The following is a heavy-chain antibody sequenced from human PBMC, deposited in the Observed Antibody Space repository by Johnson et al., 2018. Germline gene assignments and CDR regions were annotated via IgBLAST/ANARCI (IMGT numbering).Heavy chain of an antibody. CDR3: AKDILYRGSYWGAFDI. CDR1: GFTFDDYA. Sequence: VQLVQSGGGLVQPGRSLRLSCAASGFTFDDYAMHWVRQAPGKGLEWVSGISWNSGSIGYADSVKGRFTISRDNAKNSLYLQMNSRRAEDTALYYCAKDILYRGSYWGAFDIWGQGTMVTVSS. CDR2: ISWNSGSI. D-gene: IGHD1-26*01. V-gene: IGHV3-9*01. J-gene: IGHJ3*02.